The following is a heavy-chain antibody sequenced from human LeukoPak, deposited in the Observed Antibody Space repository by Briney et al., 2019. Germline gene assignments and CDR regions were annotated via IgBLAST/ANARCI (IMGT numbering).Heavy chain of an antibody. CDR3: ARDYLESYGSGNNWFDP. V-gene: IGHV1-69*13. CDR2: IIPIFGTA. CDR1: GGTFSSYA. Sequence: SVKVTCKASGGTFSSYAISWVRQAPGQGLEWMGGIIPIFGTANYAQKFQGRVTITADESTSTAYMELSSLRSEDTAVYYCARDYLESYGSGNNWFDPWGQGTLVTVSS. D-gene: IGHD3-10*01. J-gene: IGHJ5*02.